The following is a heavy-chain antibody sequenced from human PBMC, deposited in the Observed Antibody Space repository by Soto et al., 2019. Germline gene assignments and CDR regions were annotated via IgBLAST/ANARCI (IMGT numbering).Heavy chain of an antibody. Sequence: GGSLRLSCAASGFIFSSYAMSWVRQAPGKGLEWVSAISGSGGSTYYADSVKGRFTISRDNSKNTLYLQMNSLRAEDTAVYYCAKARAQYYDFWSGYPVDYWGQGTLVTVSS. J-gene: IGHJ4*02. CDR3: AKARAQYYDFWSGYPVDY. D-gene: IGHD3-3*01. CDR2: ISGSGGST. V-gene: IGHV3-23*01. CDR1: GFIFSSYA.